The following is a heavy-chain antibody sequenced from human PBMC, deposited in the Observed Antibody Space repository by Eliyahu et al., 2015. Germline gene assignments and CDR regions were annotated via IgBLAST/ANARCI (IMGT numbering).Heavy chain of an antibody. CDR3: ARDLPNYGLGSYYTLLDY. D-gene: IGHD3-10*01. J-gene: IGHJ4*02. CDR2: ISDYNGHT. V-gene: IGHV1-18*01. CDR1: GYTFSNYG. Sequence: QVQLVQSGTEVKKPGASVKVSCXASGYTFSNYGISWMRQAPGQGLEWMGWISDYNGHTNYAQKIQGRVTMTTDTSTTTAYMELRSLRSDDTAVYYCARDLPNYGLGSYYTLLDYWGQGTQVTVSS.